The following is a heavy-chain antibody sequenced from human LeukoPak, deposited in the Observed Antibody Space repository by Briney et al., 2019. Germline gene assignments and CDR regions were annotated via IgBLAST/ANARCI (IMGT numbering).Heavy chain of an antibody. D-gene: IGHD3-16*01. V-gene: IGHV3-33*01. CDR3: ARDPGGTGYFDY. Sequence: GGSLRLSCAASGFIFSSYGMHWVRQAPGKGLEWVAVIWYDGSEKYYADSVKGRFTISRDNSKNTLYLQMNSLRAEDTAVYYCARDPGGTGYFDYWGQGTLVTVSS. CDR2: IWYDGSEK. CDR1: GFIFSSYG. J-gene: IGHJ4*02.